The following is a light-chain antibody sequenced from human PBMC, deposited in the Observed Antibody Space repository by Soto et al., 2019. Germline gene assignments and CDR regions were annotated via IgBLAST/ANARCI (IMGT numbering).Light chain of an antibody. V-gene: IGKV3-20*01. CDR2: GAF. J-gene: IGKJ1*01. CDR3: QQYGSSPRT. CDR1: QSVRTNY. Sequence: EIVLTHSPGTLSLSPLEIATLSCRASQSVRTNYLAWYQQKPGQTPWLLIYGAFNRAAGIPDRFSGSGSGTDFTLTISRLEPEDFAVYYCQQYGSSPRTFGQGTKVDI.